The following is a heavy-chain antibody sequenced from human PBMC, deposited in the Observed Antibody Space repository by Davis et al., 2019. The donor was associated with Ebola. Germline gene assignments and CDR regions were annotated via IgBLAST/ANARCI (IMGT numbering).Heavy chain of an antibody. J-gene: IGHJ6*02. Sequence: ASVKVSCKASGYTFTSYAMHWVRQAPGQRLEWMGWINTGNGNTKYSQKFQGRVTITRDTSASTAYMELSSLRSEDTAVYYCARGSLSSSWYNYYGMDVWGQGTTVTVSS. D-gene: IGHD6-13*01. V-gene: IGHV1-3*04. CDR3: ARGSLSSSWYNYYGMDV. CDR2: INTGNGNT. CDR1: GYTFTSYA.